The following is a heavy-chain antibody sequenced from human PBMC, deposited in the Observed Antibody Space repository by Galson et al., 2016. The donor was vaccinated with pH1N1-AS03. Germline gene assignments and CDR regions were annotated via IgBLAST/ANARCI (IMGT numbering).Heavy chain of an antibody. D-gene: IGHD3-10*01. V-gene: IGHV3-30*07. CDR2: IIPKYG. CDR1: TSNIYS. J-gene: IGHJ4*01. Sequence: TSNIYSMSWVRQAPGQGLEWVGGIIPKYGTADSVKGRFTISRDNAKKTLYLRMNSLRVEDTAVYYSGGSGNVFDYWGRGTLVTVSS. CDR3: GGSGNVFDY.